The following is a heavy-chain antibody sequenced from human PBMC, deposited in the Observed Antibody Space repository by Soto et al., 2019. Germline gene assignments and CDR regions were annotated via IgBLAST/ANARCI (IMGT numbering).Heavy chain of an antibody. D-gene: IGHD5-18*01. V-gene: IGHV4-34*01. CDR2: INHSGRT. CDR1: GGSFSGYY. CDR3: ARGRLPNYYYYYYMDV. Sequence: SETLSLTCAVYGGSFSGYYWSWIRQPPGKGLEWIGEINHSGRTNYNPSLKSRVTISVDTSKNQFSLKLSSVTAADTAVYYCARGRLPNYYYYYYMDVWGKGTTVTVSS. J-gene: IGHJ6*03.